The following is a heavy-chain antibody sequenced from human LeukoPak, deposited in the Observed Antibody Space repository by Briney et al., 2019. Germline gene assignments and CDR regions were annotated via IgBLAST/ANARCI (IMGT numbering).Heavy chain of an antibody. V-gene: IGHV1-46*01. D-gene: IGHD5-18*01. CDR1: GYTFTNYY. J-gene: IGHJ4*02. CDR2: INPSDGKT. Sequence: ASVKVSCKASGYTFTNYYMHWVRRAPGQGLEWMGIINPSDGKTSYAQKFQGRVTMTRDTSTSTVYMELSSLRSEDTAVYYCAREIGPRQLHLWGSAFDYWGQGTLVTVSS. CDR3: AREIGPRQLHLWGSAFDY.